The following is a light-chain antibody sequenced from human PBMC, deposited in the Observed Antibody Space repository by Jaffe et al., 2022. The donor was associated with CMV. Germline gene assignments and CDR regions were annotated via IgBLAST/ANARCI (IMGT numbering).Light chain of an antibody. CDR1: ALAKQY. Sequence: SYELTQPPSVSVSPGQTARITCSGDALAKQYTYWYQQKPGQAPVLVIYKDSERPSGIPERFSGSSSGTTVTLTISGVQAEDAADYSCQTSDSSGTYVLFGGGTKLTVL. CDR3: QTSDSSGTYVL. J-gene: IGLJ3*02. CDR2: KDS. V-gene: IGLV3-25*03.